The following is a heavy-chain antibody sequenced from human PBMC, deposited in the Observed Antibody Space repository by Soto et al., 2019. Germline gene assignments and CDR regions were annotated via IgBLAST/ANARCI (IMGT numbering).Heavy chain of an antibody. CDR1: GFTFSSYA. V-gene: IGHV3-23*01. J-gene: IGHJ6*02. CDR3: AKGDYGDNYYYGMDV. D-gene: IGHD4-17*01. Sequence: GSLRLSCAASGFTFSSYAMSWVRQAPGKGLEWVSAISGSGGSTYYADSVKGRFTISRDNSKNTLYLQMNSLRAEDTAVYYCAKGDYGDNYYYGMDVWGQGTTVTVSS. CDR2: ISGSGGST.